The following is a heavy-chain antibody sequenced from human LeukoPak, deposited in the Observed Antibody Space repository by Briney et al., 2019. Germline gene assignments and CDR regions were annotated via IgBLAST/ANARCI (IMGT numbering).Heavy chain of an antibody. CDR2: ISGSGGST. J-gene: IGHJ4*02. D-gene: IGHD5-24*01. CDR3: AKDGDGYNFHY. CDR1: GFTFSSYA. V-gene: IGHV3-23*01. Sequence: GGSLRLSCAASGFTFSSYAMSWVRQAPGKGLEWVSAISGSGGSTYYADSVKGRFTISRDNSKNTPYLQMNSLRAEDTAVYYCAKDGDGYNFHYWGQGTLVTVSS.